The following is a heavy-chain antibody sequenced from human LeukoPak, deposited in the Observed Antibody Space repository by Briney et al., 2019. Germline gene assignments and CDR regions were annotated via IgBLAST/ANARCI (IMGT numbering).Heavy chain of an antibody. Sequence: GRTLRLSCAASGFTFSSYGMHWVRQAPGKGLEWVAVIWYDGSNKYYADSVKGRFTIPRDNSKNTLYLQMNSLRAEDTAVYYCAKDAGPIYGSGSYLSGPLDYWGQGTLVTVSS. CDR1: GFTFSSYG. J-gene: IGHJ4*02. CDR2: IWYDGSNK. D-gene: IGHD3-10*01. CDR3: AKDAGPIYGSGSYLSGPLDY. V-gene: IGHV3-33*06.